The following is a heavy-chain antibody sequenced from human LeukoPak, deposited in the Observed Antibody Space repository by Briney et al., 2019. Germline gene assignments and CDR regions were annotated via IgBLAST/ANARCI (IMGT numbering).Heavy chain of an antibody. CDR3: ARGTLRVVPWPLDY. D-gene: IGHD2-15*01. Sequence: SETLSLTCAVYGGSFSGYYWSWIRQPPGKGLEWIGEINHSGSTNYNPSLKSRVTISVDTSKNQFSLKLSSVTAADTAVYYCARGTLRVVPWPLDYWGQGTPVTVSS. V-gene: IGHV4-34*01. CDR1: GGSFSGYY. J-gene: IGHJ4*02. CDR2: INHSGST.